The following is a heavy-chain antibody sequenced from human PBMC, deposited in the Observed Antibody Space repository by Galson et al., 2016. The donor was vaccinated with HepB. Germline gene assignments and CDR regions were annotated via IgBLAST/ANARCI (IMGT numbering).Heavy chain of an antibody. CDR1: GGSINSRTYY. V-gene: IGHV4-39*01. Sequence: LSLTCIVSGGSINSRTYYWGWIRQPPGKGLEWIGSISFSGSTYYKLSLKRRVSISVDTSKNQFSLKVNSVTAADTALYYCARHRAAAGSMNNWFDPWGPGTLVIVSS. D-gene: IGHD6-13*01. J-gene: IGHJ5*02. CDR3: ARHRAAAGSMNNWFDP. CDR2: ISFSGST.